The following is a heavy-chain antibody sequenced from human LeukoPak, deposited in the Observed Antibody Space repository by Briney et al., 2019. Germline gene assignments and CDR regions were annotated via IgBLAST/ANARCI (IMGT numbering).Heavy chain of an antibody. J-gene: IGHJ4*02. V-gene: IGHV3-30*09. Sequence: GRSLRLSCAASVFTFSTYNMHWVRQAPGKGLEWVALILYDGSNKYYADSVKGRFAISRDNSENTLYLQMHSLRAEDTAVYYCERDRGYSSGHPLDYWGQGTLVTVSS. CDR3: ERDRGYSSGHPLDY. CDR1: VFTFSTYN. CDR2: ILYDGSNK. D-gene: IGHD6-19*01.